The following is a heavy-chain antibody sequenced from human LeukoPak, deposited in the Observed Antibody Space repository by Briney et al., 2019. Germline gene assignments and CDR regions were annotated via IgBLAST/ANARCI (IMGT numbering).Heavy chain of an antibody. Sequence: SSVKVYWKASGGTFSSYAISWVRQAPGQGLEWMGGIIPIFGTANYAQKFQGRVTITTDESTSTAYMELSSLTSEDTAVYYCARDATYCRGSTCSYYGLDVWGQGTTVTVSS. CDR2: IIPIFGTA. J-gene: IGHJ6*02. D-gene: IGHD2-15*01. CDR3: ARDATYCRGSTCSYYGLDV. CDR1: GGTFSSYA. V-gene: IGHV1-69*05.